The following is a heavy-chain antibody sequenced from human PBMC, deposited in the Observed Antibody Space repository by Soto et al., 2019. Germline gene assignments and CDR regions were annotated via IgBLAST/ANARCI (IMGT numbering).Heavy chain of an antibody. CDR2: VYHSGTT. CDR3: AVPGRGDFDY. J-gene: IGHJ4*02. Sequence: LSLTCAVSGASIGTNNWWSWVRQPPGKGLEWIGEVYHSGTTNCNPSLKSRVTISIDKSKNQFSLTLTSMTAADTALYYCAVPGRGDFDYWSQGTLVTVSS. CDR1: GASIGTNNW. V-gene: IGHV4-4*02. D-gene: IGHD5-12*01.